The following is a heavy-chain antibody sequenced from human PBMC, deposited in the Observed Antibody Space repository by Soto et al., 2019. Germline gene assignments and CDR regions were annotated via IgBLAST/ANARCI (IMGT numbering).Heavy chain of an antibody. V-gene: IGHV3-30*18. D-gene: IGHD5-18*01. CDR1: VFTFSSYG. Sequence: RWSMRLSCSASVFTFSSYGMHWCRQAPGKGLEWVAVISYDGSNKYYADSVKGRFTISRDNSKNTLYLQMNSLRAEDTAVYYCAKDRRGYSYGFQWDYFDYWGQGTLVTVSS. CDR3: AKDRRGYSYGFQWDYFDY. J-gene: IGHJ4*02. CDR2: ISYDGSNK.